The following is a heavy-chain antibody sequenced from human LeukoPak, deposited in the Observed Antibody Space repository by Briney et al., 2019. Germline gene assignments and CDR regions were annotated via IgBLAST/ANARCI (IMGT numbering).Heavy chain of an antibody. V-gene: IGHV3-30*18. CDR1: GFTFSSYG. CDR2: ISYDGSNK. D-gene: IGHD6-13*01. J-gene: IGHJ6*03. Sequence: GGSLRLSCAASGFTFSSYGMHWVRQASGKGLEWVAVISYDGSNKYYADSVKGRFTISRDNSKNTLYLQMNSLRAEDTAVYYCAKEVEEAAAGTGDYYYYMDVWGKGTTVTVSS. CDR3: AKEVEEAAAGTGDYYYYMDV.